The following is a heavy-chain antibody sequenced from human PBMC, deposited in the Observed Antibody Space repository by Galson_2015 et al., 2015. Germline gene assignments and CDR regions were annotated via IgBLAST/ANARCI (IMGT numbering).Heavy chain of an antibody. Sequence: CAISGDRVSSNSAAWNWIRQSPSRGLEWLGRTYYRSKWYNDYAVSVKSRITINPDTSKNQFSLQLNSVTPEDTAVYYCARGTINGIAAPIQGYYYYGMDVWGQGTTVTVSS. CDR2: TYYRSKWYN. V-gene: IGHV6-1*01. D-gene: IGHD6-13*01. J-gene: IGHJ6*02. CDR1: GDRVSSNSAA. CDR3: ARGTINGIAAPIQGYYYYGMDV.